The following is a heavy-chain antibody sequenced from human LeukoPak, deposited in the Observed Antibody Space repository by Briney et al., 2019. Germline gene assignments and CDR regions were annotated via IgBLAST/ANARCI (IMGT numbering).Heavy chain of an antibody. V-gene: IGHV3-21*01. CDR1: RFTFSSYS. CDR3: AKDATAVVGTVYMDV. J-gene: IGHJ6*03. D-gene: IGHD6-13*01. Sequence: GGSLRLSCAASRFTFSSYSMNWARQAPGKGLEWVSSISSSGSYIYYADSVEGRFTISRDDAKNSLYLQMDSLRAEDTAVYYCAKDATAVVGTVYMDVWGKGTTVTISS. CDR2: ISSSGSYI.